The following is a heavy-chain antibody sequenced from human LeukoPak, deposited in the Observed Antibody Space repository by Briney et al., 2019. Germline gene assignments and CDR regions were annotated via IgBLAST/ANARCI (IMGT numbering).Heavy chain of an antibody. CDR2: ISGSGGST. Sequence: GGSLRLSCAASGFTFSSYAMSWVRQAPGKGLEWVSAISGSGGSTYYADSVKGRFTISRDNSKNTLYLQMNSLRAEDTAVYYCAHVWRDYGDYGAFDIWGQGTMVTVSS. J-gene: IGHJ3*02. D-gene: IGHD4-17*01. CDR1: GFTFSSYA. V-gene: IGHV3-23*01. CDR3: AHVWRDYGDYGAFDI.